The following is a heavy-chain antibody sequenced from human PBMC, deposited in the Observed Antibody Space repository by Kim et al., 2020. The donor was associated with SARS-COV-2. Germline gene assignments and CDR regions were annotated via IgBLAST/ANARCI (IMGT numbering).Heavy chain of an antibody. J-gene: IGHJ4*02. CDR3: ARRACSGAACHQDF. V-gene: IGHV4-59*08. CDR2: IYYSGST. CDR1: GGSISGSF. Sequence: SETLSLTCIVSGGSISGSFWSWVRQSPGKGLEWIGYIYYSGSTNYTSYNPSLKSRFTMSIDTSEQQFSLKVNSVTAADTAVYYCARRACSGAACHQDFWGQGTLVTVAS. D-gene: IGHD2-15*01.